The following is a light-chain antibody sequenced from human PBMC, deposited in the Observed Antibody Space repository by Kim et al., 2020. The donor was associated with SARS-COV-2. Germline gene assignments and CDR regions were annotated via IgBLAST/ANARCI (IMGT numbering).Light chain of an antibody. J-gene: IGLJ3*02. CDR2: RNY. Sequence: GQRGTISCSGSTSNIGGNYAYWYQHLPGTAPKLLIYRNYERPSGVPDRFSGSKSGTSASLAVSGLRSDDGGNYYCATWDGSLSGWVFGGGTQLTVL. CDR1: TSNIGGNY. V-gene: IGLV1-47*01. CDR3: ATWDGSLSGWV.